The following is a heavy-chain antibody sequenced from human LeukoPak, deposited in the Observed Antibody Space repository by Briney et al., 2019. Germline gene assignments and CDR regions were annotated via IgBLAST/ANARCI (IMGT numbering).Heavy chain of an antibody. J-gene: IGHJ4*02. V-gene: IGHV3-74*01. CDR2: INSDGSST. Sequence: AGGSLRLSCAASGFTFSSYWMHWVRQAPGKGLVWVSRINSDGSSTSYADSVKGRFTISRDNAKNTLYLQMNSLRAEDTAVYYCARGPGYYDFWSGQGGNDYWGQGTLVTVSS. CDR3: ARGPGYYDFWSGQGGNDY. D-gene: IGHD3-3*01. CDR1: GFTFSSYW.